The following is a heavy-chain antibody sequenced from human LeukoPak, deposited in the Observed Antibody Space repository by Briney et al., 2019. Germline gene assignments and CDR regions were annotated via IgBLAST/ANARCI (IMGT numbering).Heavy chain of an antibody. CDR3: ARVYSSTHNWFDT. V-gene: IGHV4-39*07. CDR2: IYYSGTT. CDR1: GGSISTTSYF. J-gene: IGHJ5*02. D-gene: IGHD6-19*01. Sequence: KTSETPSLTCTVSGGSISTTSYFWAWIRQPPGEGLEWIGSIYYSGTTYFNSSLKSRVTISVERSKNHFSLKFSSVTVADTALYYCARVYSSTHNWFDTWGQGIQVTVSS.